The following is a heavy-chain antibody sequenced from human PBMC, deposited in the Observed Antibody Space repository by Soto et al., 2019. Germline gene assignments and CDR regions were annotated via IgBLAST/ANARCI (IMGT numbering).Heavy chain of an antibody. CDR1: GYTFTSYY. CDR3: AREQQPYYYDRSGYYGDDAFDI. D-gene: IGHD3-22*01. J-gene: IGHJ3*02. CDR2: ISGYNGNT. V-gene: IGHV1-18*01. Sequence: ASVKVSCKASGYTFTSYYISWVRQAPGQGLEWMGWISGYNGNTNYAQKLQGRVTMTTDTSTSTAYMELRSLRSDDTAVYYCAREQQPYYYDRSGYYGDDAFDIWG.